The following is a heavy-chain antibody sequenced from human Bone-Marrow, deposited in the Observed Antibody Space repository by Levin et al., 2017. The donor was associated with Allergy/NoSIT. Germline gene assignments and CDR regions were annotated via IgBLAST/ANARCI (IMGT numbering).Heavy chain of an antibody. CDR2: ISWNSGSI. V-gene: IGHV3-9*01. CDR3: AKSRSVGTYYDFWSGYYTGDYYDYGMDV. J-gene: IGHJ6*02. D-gene: IGHD3-3*01. CDR1: GFTFDDYA. Sequence: GGSLRLSCAASGFTFDDYAMHWVRQAPGKGLEWVSGISWNSGSIGYADSVKGRFTISRDNAKNSLYLQMNSLRAEDTALYYCAKSRSVGTYYDFWSGYYTGDYYDYGMDVWGQGTTVTVSS.